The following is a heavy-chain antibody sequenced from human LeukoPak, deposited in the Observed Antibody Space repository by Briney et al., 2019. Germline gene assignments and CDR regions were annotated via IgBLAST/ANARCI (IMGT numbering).Heavy chain of an antibody. CDR2: IYSGGST. CDR1: GFTGRSNY. J-gene: IGHJ4*02. CDR3: ASGETNPFDY. V-gene: IGHV3-66*01. Sequence: PGGSLRLSCAASGFTGRSNYMSWVRHAPGKGLEWVSVIYSGGSTYYADSVKGRFTISRDYSKNTLFLQMNSLRADDTAVYYCASGETNPFDYWGQGILVTVSS.